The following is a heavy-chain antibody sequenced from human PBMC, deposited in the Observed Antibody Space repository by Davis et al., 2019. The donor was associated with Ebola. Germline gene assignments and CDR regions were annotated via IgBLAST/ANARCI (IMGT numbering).Heavy chain of an antibody. CDR2: INGGNGDT. V-gene: IGHV1-3*01. J-gene: IGHJ6*02. Sequence: ASVKVSCKASGYIFTRYSIHWVRQAPGEGLEWVGWINGGNGDTKCSQKFQDRVTFTRDASASTAYMELSSLRSEDTAMYYCARDEDVWGQGTTVTVSS. CDR3: ARDEDV. CDR1: GYIFTRYS.